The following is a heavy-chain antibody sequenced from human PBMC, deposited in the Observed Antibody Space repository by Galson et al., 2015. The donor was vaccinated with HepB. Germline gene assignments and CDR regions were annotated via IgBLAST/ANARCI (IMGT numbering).Heavy chain of an antibody. J-gene: IGHJ3*02. CDR2: IFGNEDK. Sequence: PALVKPTQTRTLTCTFAGVSLSTSGVGVGWIRQPPGKALEWLALIFGNEDKRYSPSLKSRLTITKDTSTNQGGLTMTNMDPVDTATYYCAHRASSGYPNAFDIWGQGTMVTVSS. CDR1: GVSLSTSGVG. CDR3: AHRASSGYPNAFDI. V-gene: IGHV2-5*01. D-gene: IGHD5-12*01.